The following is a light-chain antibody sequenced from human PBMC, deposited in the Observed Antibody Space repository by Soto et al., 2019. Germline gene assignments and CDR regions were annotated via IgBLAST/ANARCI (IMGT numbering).Light chain of an antibody. V-gene: IGKV1-27*01. CDR2: AAS. CDR3: QKYNSVPWT. CDR1: QDISNY. J-gene: IGKJ1*01. Sequence: DIQMTQSPSSLSASVADRVTITCRATQDISNYLAWFQQKPGKVPKLLIYAASTFQSGVPSRFSGSGSGTDFTLTISSLQPEDVATYYCQKYNSVPWTFGQGTKVEIK.